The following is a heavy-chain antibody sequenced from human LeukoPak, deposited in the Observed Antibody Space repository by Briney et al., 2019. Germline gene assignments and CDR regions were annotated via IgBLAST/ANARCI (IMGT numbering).Heavy chain of an antibody. J-gene: IGHJ3*02. Sequence: SVKVSCKASGGTFSSYAISWVRQAPGQGLEWMGGIIPIFGTANYAQKFQGRVTITADESTSTAYMELSSLRSEDTAVYYCARGEKLRYFYWLLSAFDIWGQGTMVTVSS. CDR1: GGTFSSYA. D-gene: IGHD3-9*01. V-gene: IGHV1-69*13. CDR2: IIPIFGTA. CDR3: ARGEKLRYFYWLLSAFDI.